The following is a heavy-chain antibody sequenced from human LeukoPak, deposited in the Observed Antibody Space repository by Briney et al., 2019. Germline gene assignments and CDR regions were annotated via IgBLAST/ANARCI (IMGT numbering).Heavy chain of an antibody. D-gene: IGHD2-2*01. CDR3: AREKSCSTSCYDYYYYMDV. CDR1: GFTFSSYW. J-gene: IGHJ6*03. CDR2: IKQDGSEK. V-gene: IGHV3-7*01. Sequence: PGGSLRLSCAASGFTFSSYWMSWVRQAPGKGLEWVANIKQDGSEKYYVDSVKGRFTISRDNAKNSLYLQMNSLRAEDTAVYYCAREKSCSTSCYDYYYYMDVWGKGTTVTVSS.